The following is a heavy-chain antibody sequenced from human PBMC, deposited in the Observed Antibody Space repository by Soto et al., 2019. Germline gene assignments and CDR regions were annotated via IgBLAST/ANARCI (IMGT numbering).Heavy chain of an antibody. CDR1: GGSISSGGYS. CDR2: TYHSGST. Sequence: QLQLQESGSGLVKPSQTLSLTCAVSGGSISSGGYSWSWIRQPPGKGLEWIGYTYHSGSTYYNPSLKSRVTISVDRSKNQFSLKLSSVTAADTAVYYCARGLGIFGVLIDYWGQGTLVTVSS. V-gene: IGHV4-30-2*01. CDR3: ARGLGIFGVLIDY. D-gene: IGHD3-3*01. J-gene: IGHJ4*02.